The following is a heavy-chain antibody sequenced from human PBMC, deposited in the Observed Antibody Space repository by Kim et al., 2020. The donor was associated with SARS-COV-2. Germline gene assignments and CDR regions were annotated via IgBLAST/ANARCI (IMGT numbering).Heavy chain of an antibody. D-gene: IGHD2-2*01. J-gene: IGHJ5*02. Sequence: GGSLRLSCAASGFTFSSYWMHWVRQAPGKGLVWVSRINSDGSSTSYADSVKGRFTISRDNAKNTLYLQMNSLRAEDTAVYYCARDPVVVPAATPAGWFDPWGQGTLVTVSS. V-gene: IGHV3-74*01. CDR2: INSDGSST. CDR1: GFTFSSYW. CDR3: ARDPVVVPAATPAGWFDP.